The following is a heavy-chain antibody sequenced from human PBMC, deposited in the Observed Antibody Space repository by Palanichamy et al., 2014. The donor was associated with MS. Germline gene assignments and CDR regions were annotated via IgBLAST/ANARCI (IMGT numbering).Heavy chain of an antibody. Sequence: ESGGGVVQPGRSLRLSCAASGFTFTNYGFHWVRQAPGKGLEWVSSISGSGSSTYYADSVKGRFTISADNSKNTLYLQMNSLRAEDTAIYYCAKISGSGWRDYFDYWGQGTLVTVSS. CDR2: ISGSGSST. D-gene: IGHD6-25*01. CDR1: GFTFTNYG. CDR3: AKISGSGWRDYFDY. J-gene: IGHJ4*02. V-gene: IGHV3-23*01.